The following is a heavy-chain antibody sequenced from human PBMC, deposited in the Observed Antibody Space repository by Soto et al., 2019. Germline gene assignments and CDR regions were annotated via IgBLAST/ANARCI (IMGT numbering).Heavy chain of an antibody. D-gene: IGHD1-26*01. Sequence: SETLSLTCMVSGGSIASDHWSWSRRLPEKGLECIAYTSYNGNTNSNPSFQSRVTISIDTSKNQLSLKMTSMTAADTAVYYCARDMHAGFTHYFAPWGQGTLVTVSS. CDR2: TSYNGNT. V-gene: IGHV4-59*01. CDR3: ARDMHAGFTHYFAP. J-gene: IGHJ5*02. CDR1: GGSIASDH.